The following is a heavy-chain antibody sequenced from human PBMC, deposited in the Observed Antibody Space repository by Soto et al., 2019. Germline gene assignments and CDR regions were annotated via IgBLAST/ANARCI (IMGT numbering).Heavy chain of an antibody. V-gene: IGHV1-8*01. J-gene: IGHJ2*01. Sequence: QVQLVQSGAEVKKPGASVKVSCKASGYKFTSYDISWVRQAAGQGPEWVGWINPASGNTGYAHGIQGRVIMTSDTSTGTAYMELTSLISEDTAVYYCVRAKISQWDFELWCRGTLVTV. D-gene: IGHD3-16*01. CDR3: VRAKISQWDFEL. CDR1: GYKFTSYD. CDR2: INPASGNT.